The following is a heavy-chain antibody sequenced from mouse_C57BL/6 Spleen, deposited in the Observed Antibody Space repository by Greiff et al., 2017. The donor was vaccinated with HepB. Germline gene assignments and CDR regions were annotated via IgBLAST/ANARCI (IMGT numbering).Heavy chain of an antibody. V-gene: IGHV1-54*01. D-gene: IGHD4-1*01. CDR3: ARGANWDDYFDY. J-gene: IGHJ2*01. Sequence: QVQLQQSGAELVRPGTSVKVSCKASGYAFTNYLIEWVKQRPGQGLEWIGVINPGSGGTNYNEKFKGKATLTADKSSSTAYMQLSSLTSEDSAVYFCARGANWDDYFDYWGQGTTLTVSS. CDR1: GYAFTNYL. CDR2: INPGSGGT.